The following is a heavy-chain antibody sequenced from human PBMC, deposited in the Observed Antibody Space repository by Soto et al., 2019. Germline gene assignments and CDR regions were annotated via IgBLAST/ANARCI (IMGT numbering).Heavy chain of an antibody. Sequence: GGSLRLSCAASGFTFSSYSMNWVRQAPGKGLEWVSYISSSSSTIYYADSVKGRFTISRDNAKNSLYLQMNSLRAEDTAVYYCARDMPEIVVVPAAIQAIDYYYYYMDVWGKGTTVTVSS. J-gene: IGHJ6*03. CDR1: GFTFSSYS. V-gene: IGHV3-48*01. D-gene: IGHD2-2*01. CDR2: ISSSSSTI. CDR3: ARDMPEIVVVPAAIQAIDYYYYYMDV.